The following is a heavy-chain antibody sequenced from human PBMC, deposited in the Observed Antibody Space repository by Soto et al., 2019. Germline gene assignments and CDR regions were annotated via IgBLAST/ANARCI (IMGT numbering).Heavy chain of an antibody. D-gene: IGHD3-22*01. J-gene: IGHJ4*02. Sequence: QVQLVQSGAEVKKPGSSVKVSCKASGGTFSSYAISWVRQAPGQGLEWMGGILPIFGTAKYAQKFQGIVTLTADESTSTAYMELSSPRSEGTAVYYCAREGASGSHMGYWGQGTLVTVSS. CDR2: ILPIFGTA. CDR1: GGTFSSYA. CDR3: AREGASGSHMGY. V-gene: IGHV1-69*01.